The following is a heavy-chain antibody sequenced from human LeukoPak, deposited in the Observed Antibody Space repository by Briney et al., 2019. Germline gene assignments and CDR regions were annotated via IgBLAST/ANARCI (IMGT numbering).Heavy chain of an antibody. D-gene: IGHD1-14*01. CDR2: IKQDGSEK. CDR1: GFTFSSYG. J-gene: IGHJ4*02. CDR3: ARKTGDC. V-gene: IGHV3-7*01. Sequence: TGGSLRLSCAASGFTFSSYGMHWVRQAPGTGLEWVANIKQDGSEKYYVDSVKGRFTISRDNAKNSLYLQMNSLRVEDTAVYYCARKTGDCWGQGTLVTVSS.